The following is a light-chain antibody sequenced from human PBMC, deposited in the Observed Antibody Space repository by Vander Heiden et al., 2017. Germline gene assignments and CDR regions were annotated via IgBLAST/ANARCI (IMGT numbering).Light chain of an antibody. CDR3: QQRNSWPRT. V-gene: IGKV3-11*01. CDR2: DAS. CDR1: QSISAD. Sequence: IVLTQSPATLSLSPGERATLSCRASQSISADLAWYQQKPGQAPRLLIYDASNRATGIPARFSGSGSGTDFTLTISNLEPEDFAVYYCQQRNSWPRTFGQGTKVE. J-gene: IGKJ2*01.